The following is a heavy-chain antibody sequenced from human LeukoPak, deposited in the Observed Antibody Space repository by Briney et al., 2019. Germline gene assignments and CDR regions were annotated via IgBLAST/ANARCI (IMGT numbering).Heavy chain of an antibody. CDR2: IYYSGST. CDR1: GGSISSYY. J-gene: IGHJ4*02. V-gene: IGHV4-59*01. D-gene: IGHD3-16*02. Sequence: SETLSLTCTVSGGSISSYYWSWIRQPPGKGLEWIGFIYYSGSTNYNPSLKSRVTISVDTSKNQFSLKLSSVTAADTAVYYCARRTFGGVIKYWGQGILVTVSS. CDR3: ARRTFGGVIKY.